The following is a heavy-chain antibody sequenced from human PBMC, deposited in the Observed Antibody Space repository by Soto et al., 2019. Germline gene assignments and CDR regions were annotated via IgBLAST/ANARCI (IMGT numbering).Heavy chain of an antibody. V-gene: IGHV3-74*01. J-gene: IGHJ5*02. D-gene: IGHD3-3*01. CDR1: GFTFSSYC. CDR2: INSDGSST. CDR3: ARDPINSYYAFWSGPRGGWFDP. Sequence: XESLSLSCAASGFTFSSYCMHWVRQAPGKGLVWVSRINSDGSSTSYADSVKGRFTISRDNAKNTLYLQMNSLRAEDTAVYYCARDPINSYYAFWSGPRGGWFDPWGQGTLVTVSS.